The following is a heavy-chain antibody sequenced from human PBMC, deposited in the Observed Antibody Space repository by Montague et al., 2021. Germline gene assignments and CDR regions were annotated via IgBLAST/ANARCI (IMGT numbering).Heavy chain of an antibody. D-gene: IGHD3-10*01. J-gene: IGHJ4*02. CDR2: NYYRGNT. Sequence: SETLSLTCTVSGGSISSPPFYWGWIRQSPGKGLEWIGSNYYRGNTYYNPSLKSRVPLSIDTSKNQFSLKMNSVTAADTAVYYCARAGPRTYGGDSLDYWGQGALVTVSS. CDR3: ARAGPRTYGGDSLDY. V-gene: IGHV4-39*01. CDR1: GGSISSPPFY.